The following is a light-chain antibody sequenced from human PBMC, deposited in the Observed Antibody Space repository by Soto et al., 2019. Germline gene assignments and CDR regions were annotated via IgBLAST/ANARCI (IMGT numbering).Light chain of an antibody. V-gene: IGKV3-11*01. Sequence: EIVLTQSPATLSLSPCERATLSFSASPSVTNYLAWYQQKPGQPPRLLIYGAFNRAAGIPARFSGSGSGTDFTLTISSLEPEDSAVYYCQQRNIWPPVTFGQGTRLEIK. CDR1: PSVTNY. J-gene: IGKJ5*01. CDR2: GAF. CDR3: QQRNIWPPVT.